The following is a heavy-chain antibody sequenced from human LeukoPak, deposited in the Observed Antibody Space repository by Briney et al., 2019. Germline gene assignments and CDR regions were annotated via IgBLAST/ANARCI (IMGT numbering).Heavy chain of an antibody. CDR1: GGSFSGYY. CDR2: INHSGST. Sequence: SETLSLTCAVYGGSFSGYYWSWIRQPPGKGLEWIGEINHSGSTNYNPSLKSRVTISVDTSKNQFSLKLSSVTAADTAVYYCARAGLYCSGGSCYPLGYYMDVWGKGTAVTVSS. CDR3: ARAGLYCSGGSCYPLGYYMDV. D-gene: IGHD2-15*01. J-gene: IGHJ6*03. V-gene: IGHV4-34*01.